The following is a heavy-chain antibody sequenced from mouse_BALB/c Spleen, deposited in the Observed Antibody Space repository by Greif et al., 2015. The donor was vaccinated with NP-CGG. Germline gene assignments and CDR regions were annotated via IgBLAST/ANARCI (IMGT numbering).Heavy chain of an antibody. CDR1: GFNIKDTY. Sequence: VQLKESGAELVKPGASVKLSCTASGFNIKDTYMHWVKQRPEQGLEWIGRIDPANGNTKYDPKFQGKATITADTSSNTAYLQLSSLTSEDTAVYYCARARPYYAMDYWGQGTSDTVSS. V-gene: IGHV14-3*02. J-gene: IGHJ4*01. CDR2: IDPANGNT. D-gene: IGHD3-1*01. CDR3: ARARPYYAMDY.